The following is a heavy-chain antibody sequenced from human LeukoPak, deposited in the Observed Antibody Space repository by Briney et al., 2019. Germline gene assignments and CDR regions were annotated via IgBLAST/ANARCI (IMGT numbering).Heavy chain of an antibody. D-gene: IGHD3-10*01. CDR2: IYYSGST. CDR1: GGSISSSSYY. CDR3: ARARITMVRMYAFDI. J-gene: IGHJ3*02. V-gene: IGHV4-61*05. Sequence: SETLSLTCTVSGGSISSSSYYWGWIRQPPGKGLEWIGYIYYSGSTNYNPSLKSRVTISVDTSKNQFSLKLSSVTAADTAVYYCARARITMVRMYAFDIWGQGTMVTVSS.